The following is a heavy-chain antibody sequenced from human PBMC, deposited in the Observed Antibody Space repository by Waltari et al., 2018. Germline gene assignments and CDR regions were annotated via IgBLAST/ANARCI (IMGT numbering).Heavy chain of an antibody. Sequence: EVQLVESGGGLVQPGGSLRLPWAAYGFSVTDTYLAWLRQAPGKGLEWVSVIYTTGNTFSAESLKGRFSVSRDSSRNTVYLQMDNLRAEDTGVYYCAREVVVLNRADYFDYWGQGTLVTVSS. V-gene: IGHV3-53*01. D-gene: IGHD2-2*01. CDR1: GFSVTDTY. CDR3: AREVVVLNRADYFDY. CDR2: IYTTGNT. J-gene: IGHJ4*02.